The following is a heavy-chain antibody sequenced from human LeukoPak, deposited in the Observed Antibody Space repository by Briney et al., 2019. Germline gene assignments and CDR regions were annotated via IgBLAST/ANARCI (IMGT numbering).Heavy chain of an antibody. CDR2: INTSGSA. D-gene: IGHD3-10*01. CDR3: ARVIRRGFGEIFIDY. CDR1: CDSISDSYY. V-gene: IGHV4-4*07. Sequence: SETLSLTCIVSCDSISDSYYWIWIRQPAGKGLEWIGRINTSGSAYYNPSLGSRVTMSVDTSKNQFSLKLSSVTAADTAIYYCARVIRRGFGEIFIDYWGQGTLVTVSS. J-gene: IGHJ4*02.